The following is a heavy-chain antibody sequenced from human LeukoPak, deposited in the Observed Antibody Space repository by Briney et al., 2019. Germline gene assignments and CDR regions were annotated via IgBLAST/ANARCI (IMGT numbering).Heavy chain of an antibody. CDR1: GFTFSSYN. CDR2: ISSDGSTI. V-gene: IGHV3-48*01. Sequence: GGSLRLSCAASGFTFSSYNMNWVRQAPGKGLEWVSYISSDGSTIFYADSVKGRFTISRDNSKNTLYLQMNSLRAEGMAVYYCARVNGWKYFDYWGQGTLVTVSS. D-gene: IGHD6-19*01. CDR3: ARVNGWKYFDY. J-gene: IGHJ4*02.